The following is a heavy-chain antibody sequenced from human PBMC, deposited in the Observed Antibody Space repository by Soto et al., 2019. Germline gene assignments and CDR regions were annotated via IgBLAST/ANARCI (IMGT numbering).Heavy chain of an antibody. J-gene: IGHJ1*01. CDR1: GGSISSYY. V-gene: IGHV4-59*01. D-gene: IGHD2-15*01. CDR2: IYYSGST. Sequence: TSETLSLTCTVSGGSISSYYWSWIRQPPGKGLEWIGYIYYSGSTNYNPSLKSRVTISVDTSKNQFSLKLSSVTAADTAVYYCARAYGSYAAYWAQGALVTVS. CDR3: ARAYGSYAAY.